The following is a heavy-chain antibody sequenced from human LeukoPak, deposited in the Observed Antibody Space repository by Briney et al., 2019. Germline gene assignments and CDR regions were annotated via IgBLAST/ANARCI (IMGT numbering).Heavy chain of an antibody. J-gene: IGHJ4*02. CDR1: GFTFSNYA. Sequence: GGSLRLSCAASGFTFSNYAMHCVRQAPGKGLEWVAFIRYDGSDKYYADSVKDRFTISRDNSKNTLYLQMNSLRAEDTAVYYCAKYYYYDSSGCLDYWGQGTLVTVSS. D-gene: IGHD3-22*01. CDR2: IRYDGSDK. CDR3: AKYYYYDSSGCLDY. V-gene: IGHV3-30*02.